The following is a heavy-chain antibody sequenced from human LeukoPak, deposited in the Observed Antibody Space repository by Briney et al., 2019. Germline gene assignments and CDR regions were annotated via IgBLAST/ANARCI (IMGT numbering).Heavy chain of an antibody. V-gene: IGHV3-11*01. D-gene: IGHD2-2*01. CDR3: ARVGAIVVVPAAPFDY. CDR2: ISSSGSTI. CDR1: GFTFSDYY. J-gene: IGHJ4*02. Sequence: GGSLRLSCAASGFTFSDYYMSWIHQAPGKGLEWVSYISSSGSTIYYADSVKGRFTISRDNAKNSLYLQMNSLRAEDTAVYYCARVGAIVVVPAAPFDYWGQGTLVTVSS.